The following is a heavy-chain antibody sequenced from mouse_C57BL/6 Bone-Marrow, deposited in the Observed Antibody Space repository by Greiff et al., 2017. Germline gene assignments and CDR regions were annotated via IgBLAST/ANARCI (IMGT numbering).Heavy chain of an antibody. V-gene: IGHV1-84*01. J-gene: IGHJ3*01. CDR2: IYPGSGNT. CDR1: GYTFTDYY. CDR3: ARESFYYDYDWFAY. Sequence: LMESGPELVKPGASVKISCKASGYTFTDYYINWVKQRPGQGLEWIGWIYPGSGNTKYNEKFKGKATLTVDTSSRTAYMQLSSLTSEDSAVYFCARESFYYDYDWFAYWGQGTLVTVSA. D-gene: IGHD2-4*01.